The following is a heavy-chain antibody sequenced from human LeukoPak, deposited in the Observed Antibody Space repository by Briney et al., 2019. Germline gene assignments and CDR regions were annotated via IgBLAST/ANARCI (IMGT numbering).Heavy chain of an antibody. CDR3: ARSRGLDY. D-gene: IGHD3-16*01. V-gene: IGHV3-7*01. CDR1: GFTFSSYG. CDR2: IKQDGSEK. Sequence: GRSLRLSCAASGFTFSSYGMHWVRQAPGKGLEWVANIKQDGSEKYYVDSVKGRFTISRDNAKNSLYLQMNSLRDEDTAIYYCARSRGLDYWGQGTLVTVSS. J-gene: IGHJ4*02.